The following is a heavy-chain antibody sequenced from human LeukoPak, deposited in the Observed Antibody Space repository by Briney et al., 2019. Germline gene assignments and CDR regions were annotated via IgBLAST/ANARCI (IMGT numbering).Heavy chain of an antibody. CDR3: AKVAHYYGSGSYYEYYFDY. J-gene: IGHJ4*02. CDR2: ISGSGAST. Sequence: GGSLRLSCAASGFTFRSFAMSWVRQAPGKGLKWVSTISGSGASTFYADSVKGRFTISRDNSKNTLYLQMNSLRAEDTAVYYCAKVAHYYGSGSYYEYYFDYWGQGTLVTVSS. V-gene: IGHV3-23*01. D-gene: IGHD3-10*01. CDR1: GFTFRSFA.